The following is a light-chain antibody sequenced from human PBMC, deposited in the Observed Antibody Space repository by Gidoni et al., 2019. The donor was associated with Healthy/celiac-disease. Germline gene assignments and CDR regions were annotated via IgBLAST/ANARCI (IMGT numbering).Light chain of an antibody. CDR2: DAS. Sequence: DIQMTQSPSTLSASVGDRVTITCRASQSISRWLALYQQKPGKAPKLLIYDASSLESGVPSRFSGSGSGTEFTLTISSLQPDDFATYYCQQYNSYSPWTFGQGTKVEIK. V-gene: IGKV1-5*01. J-gene: IGKJ1*01. CDR1: QSISRW. CDR3: QQYNSYSPWT.